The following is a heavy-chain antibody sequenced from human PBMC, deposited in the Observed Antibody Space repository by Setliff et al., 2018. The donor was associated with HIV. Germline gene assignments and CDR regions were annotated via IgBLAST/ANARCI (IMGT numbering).Heavy chain of an antibody. J-gene: IGHJ6*04. CDR2: IYTSGNT. Sequence: SETLSLTCTVSGGSISSGGYYWSWIRQPAGQGLEWIGRIYTSGNTNYNPSTNYNPSLKSRVTMSVDTSKNQFSLKLSSVTAADTAVYYCARGRLPTGMDVWGKGTTVTVSS. CDR3: ARGRLPTGMDV. V-gene: IGHV4-61*10. CDR1: GGSISSGGYY. D-gene: IGHD4-17*01.